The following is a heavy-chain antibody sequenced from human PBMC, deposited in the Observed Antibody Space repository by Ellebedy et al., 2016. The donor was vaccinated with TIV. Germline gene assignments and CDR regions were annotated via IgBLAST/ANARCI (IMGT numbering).Heavy chain of an antibody. CDR1: GFTFDDYA. J-gene: IGHJ6*02. Sequence: SLKISXAASGFTFDDYAMHWVRQAPGKGLEWVSGISWNSGSIGYADSVKGRFTISRDNAKNSLYLQMNSLRAEDTALYYCAKDYRGSGRGPLGKNGMDVWGQGTTVTVSS. D-gene: IGHD3-10*01. V-gene: IGHV3-9*01. CDR2: ISWNSGSI. CDR3: AKDYRGSGRGPLGKNGMDV.